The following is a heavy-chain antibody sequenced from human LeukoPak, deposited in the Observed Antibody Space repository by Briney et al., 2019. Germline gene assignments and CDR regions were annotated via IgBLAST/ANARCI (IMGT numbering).Heavy chain of an antibody. CDR1: GFTVSSNS. V-gene: IGHV3-53*01. Sequence: GSLRLSCTVSGFTVSSNSMSWVRQAPGKGLEWVSFIYSDNTHYSDSVKGRFTISRDNSKNTLYLQMNSLRAEDTAVYYCVPPPWAVAGHLLGWGQGTLVTVSS. D-gene: IGHD6-19*01. J-gene: IGHJ4*02. CDR3: VPPPWAVAGHLLG. CDR2: IYSDNT.